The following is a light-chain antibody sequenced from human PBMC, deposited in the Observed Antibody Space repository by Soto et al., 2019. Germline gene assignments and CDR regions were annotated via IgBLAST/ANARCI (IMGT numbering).Light chain of an antibody. Sequence: QSALTQPASVSGSPGQSITISCTGTSSDVGGCNNVSWYQQHPGKAPKLMIYDVSNRPSGVAKRFSGTKSGNTASLTISGHHAEDDDDYYCTSYTTSGSLVFGGGTKLTVL. CDR3: TSYTTSGSLV. CDR1: SSDVGGCNN. V-gene: IGLV2-14*01. J-gene: IGLJ2*01. CDR2: DVS.